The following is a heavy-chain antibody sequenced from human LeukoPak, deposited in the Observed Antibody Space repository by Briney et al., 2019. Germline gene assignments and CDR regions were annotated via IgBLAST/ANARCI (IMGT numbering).Heavy chain of an antibody. CDR2: INHSGST. Sequence: SETLSLTCAVYGGSFSGYYWSWIRQPPGKGLEWIGEINHSGSTNYNPSLKSRVTISVDTSKNQFSLKLSSVTAADTAVYYCARYRGTSLYYYYYGMDVWGQGTTVTVSS. CDR1: GGSFSGYY. CDR3: ARYRGTSLYYYYYGMDV. D-gene: IGHD2-2*01. J-gene: IGHJ6*02. V-gene: IGHV4-34*01.